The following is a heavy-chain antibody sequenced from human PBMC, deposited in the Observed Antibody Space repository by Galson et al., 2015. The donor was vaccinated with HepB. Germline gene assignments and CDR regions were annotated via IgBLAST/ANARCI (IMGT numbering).Heavy chain of an antibody. J-gene: IGHJ3*02. CDR1: GYTFNRYG. D-gene: IGHD2-21*02. Sequence: SVKVSCKASGYTFNRYGISWVRQAPGQGLEWMGWISTYNGDTNYAQKLQGRVTTTTDTSTSTAYMELRSLRSDDTAVYYCAKGGLLGDLNDAFDIWGQGSMVTVSS. V-gene: IGHV1-18*01. CDR2: ISTYNGDT. CDR3: AKGGLLGDLNDAFDI.